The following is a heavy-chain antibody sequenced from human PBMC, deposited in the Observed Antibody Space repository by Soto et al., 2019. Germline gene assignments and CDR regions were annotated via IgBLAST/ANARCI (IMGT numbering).Heavy chain of an antibody. CDR1: GFTFSSYS. CDR3: ARTDSSGYPIDAFDI. Sequence: GGSLRLSCAASGFTFSSYSMNWVRQAPGKGLEWVSYISSSSSTIYYADSVKGRFTISRDNAKNSLYLQMNSLMDEDTAVYYCARTDSSGYPIDAFDIWGQGTMVTVSS. V-gene: IGHV3-48*02. D-gene: IGHD3-22*01. CDR2: ISSSSSTI. J-gene: IGHJ3*02.